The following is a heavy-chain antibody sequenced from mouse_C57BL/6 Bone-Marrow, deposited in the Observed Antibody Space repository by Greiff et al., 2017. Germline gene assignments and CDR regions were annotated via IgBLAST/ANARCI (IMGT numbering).Heavy chain of an antibody. Sequence: DVKLVESGGGLVKPGGSLKLSCAASGFTFSSYAMSWVRQTPEKRLEWVASISDGGSYTYYPDTVKGRFTISRDNAKNNLYLQMSHLKSEDTAMYYCARGSQTGRYFDYWGQGTTLTVSS. V-gene: IGHV5-4*03. CDR2: ISDGGSYT. D-gene: IGHD4-1*01. J-gene: IGHJ2*01. CDR1: GFTFSSYA. CDR3: ARGSQTGRYFDY.